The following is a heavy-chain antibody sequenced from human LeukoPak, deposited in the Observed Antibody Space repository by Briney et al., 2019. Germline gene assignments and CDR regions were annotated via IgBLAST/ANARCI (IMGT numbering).Heavy chain of an antibody. Sequence: SETLSLTCTVSGDSISSYYWNWIRQPPGKGLEWIGYIYYSGSTNYNPSLKSRVTISVDTSKNQFSLKLSSVTAADTAVYYCARAKAHYDFWSGYGYYFDYWGQGTLVTVSS. D-gene: IGHD3-3*01. CDR3: ARAKAHYDFWSGYGYYFDY. CDR1: GDSISSYY. CDR2: IYYSGST. V-gene: IGHV4-59*01. J-gene: IGHJ4*02.